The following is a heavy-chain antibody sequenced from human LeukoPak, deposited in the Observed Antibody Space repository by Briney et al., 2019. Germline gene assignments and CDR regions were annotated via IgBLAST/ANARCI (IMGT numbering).Heavy chain of an antibody. CDR2: IYTSGRT. D-gene: IGHD3-9*01. CDR1: GGSISSYY. Sequence: SETLSLTCTVSGGSISSYYWSWIRQPAGKGLEWIGRIYTSGRTNYNPSLKSRVTMSVDTSKNQFSLKLSSVTAADTAVYYCARYVRGYDILTGYPNNWFDPWGQGTLVTVSS. CDR3: ARYVRGYDILTGYPNNWFDP. V-gene: IGHV4-4*07. J-gene: IGHJ5*02.